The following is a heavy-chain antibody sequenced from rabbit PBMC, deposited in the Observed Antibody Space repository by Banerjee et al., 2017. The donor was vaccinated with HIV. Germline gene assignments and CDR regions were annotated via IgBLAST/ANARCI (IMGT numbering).Heavy chain of an antibody. CDR2: IYAGSGRT. CDR1: GFSFSSSYY. J-gene: IGHJ4*01. V-gene: IGHV1S45*01. CDR3: ARENTDTSLLFKL. D-gene: IGHD1-1*01. Sequence: QEQLVESGGGLVQPEGSLTLTCTASGFSFSSSYYISWVRQAPGKGPEWIGCIYAGSGRTWYASWAQGRFTISKTSSTTVTLQMTSLTAADTATYFCARENTDTSLLFKLWGQGTLVTVS.